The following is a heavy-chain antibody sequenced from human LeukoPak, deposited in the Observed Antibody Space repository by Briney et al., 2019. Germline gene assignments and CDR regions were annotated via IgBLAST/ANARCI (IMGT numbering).Heavy chain of an antibody. CDR2: INHSGST. CDR3: AREDHYYGSGSYSWFDP. V-gene: IGHV4-34*01. D-gene: IGHD3-10*01. CDR1: GGSFSGYY. J-gene: IGHJ5*02. Sequence: PSETLSLTCAVYGGSFSGYYWSWIRQPPGKGLEWIGEINHSGSTNYNPPLKSRVTISVDTSKNQFSLKLSSVTAADTAVYYCAREDHYYGSGSYSWFDPWGQGTLVTVSS.